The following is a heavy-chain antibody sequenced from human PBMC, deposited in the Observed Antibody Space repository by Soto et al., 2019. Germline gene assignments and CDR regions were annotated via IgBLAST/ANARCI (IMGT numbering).Heavy chain of an antibody. J-gene: IGHJ4*02. Sequence: VQLVESGGGVVQPGRSLGLSCAASGFMFSNHGMHWVRQAPGKGLEWVAVIWSDGNNRYYADSVKGRFTISRDNSKNTVYLQMNSLRAEDTAVYYCVRGDNWNDEASDYWGQGTLVTVSS. CDR2: IWSDGNNR. D-gene: IGHD1-1*01. V-gene: IGHV3-33*01. CDR3: VRGDNWNDEASDY. CDR1: GFMFSNHG.